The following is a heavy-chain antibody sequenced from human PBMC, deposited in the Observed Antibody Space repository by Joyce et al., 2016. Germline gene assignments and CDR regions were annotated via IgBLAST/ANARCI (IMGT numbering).Heavy chain of an antibody. CDR1: GGTFSTYD. D-gene: IGHD3-22*01. J-gene: IGHJ4*01. CDR3: ARGGFYYDSSGYTFDL. Sequence: QVQLVQSRAEVKKPGSSVKVSCTASGGTFSTYDLNWVRQAPGQGLEWMGRIIPRLGIPNYAQKFQGRVTITADKPTSTAYMELSSLRSEDTAVYYCARGGFYYDSSGYTFDLWGQGTLVTVSS. CDR2: IIPRLGIP. V-gene: IGHV1-69*04.